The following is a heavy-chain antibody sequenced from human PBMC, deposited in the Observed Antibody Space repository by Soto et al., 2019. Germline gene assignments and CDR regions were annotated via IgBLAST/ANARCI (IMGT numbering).Heavy chain of an antibody. Sequence: ASVKVSCKASRYTFISYDINWVRQAPGQGLEWMGWMNPSSANTGYAQKFQGRISMTRNTSMNTAYMELNSLTSEDTAVYYCTRGQEVWWNAGPLGLHGLDVWGPGTTVTVSS. J-gene: IGHJ6*02. CDR3: TRGQEVWWNAGPLGLHGLDV. CDR1: RYTFISYD. D-gene: IGHD3-16*01. V-gene: IGHV1-8*01. CDR2: MNPSSANT.